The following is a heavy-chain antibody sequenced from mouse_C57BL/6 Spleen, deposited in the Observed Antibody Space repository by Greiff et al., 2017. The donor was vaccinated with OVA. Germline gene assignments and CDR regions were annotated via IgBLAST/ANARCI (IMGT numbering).Heavy chain of an antibody. Sequence: VQLQQPGAELVKPGASVKLSCKASGYTFTSYWMQWVKQRPGQGLEWIGEIDPSDSYTNYNQKFKGKATLTVDTSSSTAYMQLSSLTSEDSAVYYCARERAYYSHWGQGTTLTVSS. J-gene: IGHJ2*01. CDR3: ARERAYYSH. CDR2: IDPSDSYT. CDR1: GYTFTSYW. D-gene: IGHD2-12*01. V-gene: IGHV1-50*01.